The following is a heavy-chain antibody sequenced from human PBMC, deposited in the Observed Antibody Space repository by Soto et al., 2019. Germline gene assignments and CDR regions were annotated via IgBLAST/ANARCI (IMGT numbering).Heavy chain of an antibody. Sequence: QVQLQQWGAGLLKPSETLSLTCAVYGGSFSGYYWSWIRQPPGKGLEWIGEINHSGSTNYNPSLKSRVTISVDTSQNQFSLKLSSVTAADTAVYYCARGPVSKRYFSGMDVWGQGTTVTVSS. CDR2: INHSGST. CDR1: GGSFSGYY. D-gene: IGHD3-9*01. J-gene: IGHJ6*02. CDR3: ARGPVSKRYFSGMDV. V-gene: IGHV4-34*01.